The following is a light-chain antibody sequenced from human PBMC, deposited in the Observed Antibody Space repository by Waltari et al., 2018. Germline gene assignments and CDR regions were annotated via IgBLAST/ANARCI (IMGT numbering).Light chain of an antibody. CDR2: RND. J-gene: IGLJ3*02. V-gene: IGLV1-47*01. CDR3: AAWDASLREV. CDR1: SSNIGSNY. Sequence: QSVLTQPPSASGTPGQRVTISCSGSSSNIGSNYVYWYQQLPGTAPKLLIYRNDQRTSGVPDLFSGSKSVPSAALAISGLRSEDEANHDGAAWDASLREVFVGGTRLTGL.